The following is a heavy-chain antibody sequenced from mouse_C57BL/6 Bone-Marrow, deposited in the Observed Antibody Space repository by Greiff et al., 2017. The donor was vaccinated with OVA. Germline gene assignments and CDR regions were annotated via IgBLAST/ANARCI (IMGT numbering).Heavy chain of an antibody. Sequence: VQLQQPGAELVKPGASVKLSCKASGYTFTSYWMQWVKQRPGQGLEWIGEIDPSDSYTNYNQKFKGKATLTVDTSSSTAYMQLSSLTSEDSAVYCCAKGVDYWGQGTAVTVSA. CDR2: IDPSDSYT. CDR1: GYTFTSYW. CDR3: AKGVDY. V-gene: IGHV1-50*01. J-gene: IGHJ4*01.